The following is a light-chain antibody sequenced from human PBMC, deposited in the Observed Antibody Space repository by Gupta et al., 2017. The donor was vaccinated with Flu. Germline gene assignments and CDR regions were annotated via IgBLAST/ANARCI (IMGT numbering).Light chain of an antibody. CDR2: RAS. CDR3: QQYGSSPRST. Sequence: MRPFDRASTRATGSPHRFSGSGSGTDFTVTLSRLEPEDFAVYYCQQYGSSPRSTFGLGTKLEFK. J-gene: IGKJ2*01. V-gene: IGKV3-20*01.